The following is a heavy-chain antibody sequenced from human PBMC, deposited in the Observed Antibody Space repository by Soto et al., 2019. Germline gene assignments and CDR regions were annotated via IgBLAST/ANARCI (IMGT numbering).Heavy chain of an antibody. J-gene: IGHJ4*02. CDR2: INSDGSST. D-gene: IGHD6-25*01. CDR1: GLTFSNYW. CDR3: GRGGRIVAAASVD. Sequence: EVQLVESGGGLVQPGGSLRLSCAVSGLTFSNYWMNWVRQAPGKGLVWVSRINSDGSSTDYADSVKGRFTNSRDNARNTLYLERHRLRAEDTALSYCGRGGRIVAAASVDWGQGTMVTVSS. V-gene: IGHV3-74*01.